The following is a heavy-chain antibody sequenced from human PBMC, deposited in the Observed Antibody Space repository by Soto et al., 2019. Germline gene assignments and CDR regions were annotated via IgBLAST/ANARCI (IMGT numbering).Heavy chain of an antibody. CDR2: SYHSGST. CDR1: GYSISSGYY. CDR3: ASTIMAGYFDY. V-gene: IGHV4-38-2*01. D-gene: IGHD6-19*01. Sequence: SETLSLTCAVSGYSISSGYYWGWIRQPPGKGLEGIGSSYHSGSTYYNPSLKSRVTISVDTSKNQFSLKLSSVTAADTAVYYCASTIMAGYFDYWGQGTLVTVSS. J-gene: IGHJ4*02.